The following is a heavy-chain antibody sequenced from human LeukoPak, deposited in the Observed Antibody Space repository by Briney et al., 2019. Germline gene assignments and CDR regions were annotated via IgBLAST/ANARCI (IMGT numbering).Heavy chain of an antibody. CDR1: GFTLSSYE. CDR3: AKAPVTTCRGAYCYPFDY. V-gene: IGHV3-23*01. CDR2: FSGSGGST. Sequence: GGSLRLSCAASGFTLSSYEMNWVRQAPGKGLEWVSAFSGSGGSTYYADSVKGRFTISRDSSKNTLFLQMNRLRPEDAAVYYCAKAPVTTCRGAYCYPFDYWGQGTLVTVSS. D-gene: IGHD2-21*01. J-gene: IGHJ4*02.